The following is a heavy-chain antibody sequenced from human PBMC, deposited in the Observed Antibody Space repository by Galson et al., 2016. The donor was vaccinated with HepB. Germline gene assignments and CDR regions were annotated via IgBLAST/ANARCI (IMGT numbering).Heavy chain of an antibody. Sequence: LTCAVSGGSISSDVWWSWVRQPPGKGLEWIGEIYYTGSTNYNPSLKSRVTISVDKSKNQVSLSLTSVTAADTAVYYCATAPGITVAGIYFFDYWGQGILVTVSS. CDR2: IYYTGST. CDR1: GGSISSDVW. V-gene: IGHV4-4*02. J-gene: IGHJ4*02. D-gene: IGHD6-19*01. CDR3: ATAPGITVAGIYFFDY.